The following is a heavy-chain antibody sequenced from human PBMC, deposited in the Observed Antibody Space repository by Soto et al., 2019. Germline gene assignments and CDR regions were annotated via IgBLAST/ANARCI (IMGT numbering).Heavy chain of an antibody. J-gene: IGHJ3*01. CDR3: AREGTIGGLRSPKRD. CDR2: IIPIFGTA. D-gene: IGHD3-9*01. V-gene: IGHV1-69*01. Sequence: QVQLVQSGAEVKKPGSSVKVSCKASGGTFSSYAISWVRQAPGQGLEWMGGIIPIFGTANYAQKFQGRVTSTADESTSTAYMELSSLRSEDTAVYYCAREGTIGGLRSPKRDWGQGTMVTVSS. CDR1: GGTFSSYA.